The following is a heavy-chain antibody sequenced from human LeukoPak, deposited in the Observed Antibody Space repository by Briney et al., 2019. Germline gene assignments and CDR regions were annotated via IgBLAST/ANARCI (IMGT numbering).Heavy chain of an antibody. J-gene: IGHJ4*02. V-gene: IGHV3-30*03. Sequence: GGSLRLSRAASGFTFSSFGIHWVRQAPGKGLEWVSIISYDGSDEYYAESVKGRFTISRDNSKNTLYLQMNSLTTEDTAVYYCARGFGGNSAGFDYWGQGTLVTVSS. CDR2: ISYDGSDE. CDR1: GFTFSSFG. D-gene: IGHD4-23*01. CDR3: ARGFGGNSAGFDY.